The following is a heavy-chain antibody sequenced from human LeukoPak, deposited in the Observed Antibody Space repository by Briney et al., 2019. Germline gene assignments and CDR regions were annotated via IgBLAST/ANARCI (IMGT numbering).Heavy chain of an antibody. V-gene: IGHV4-4*02. J-gene: IGHJ5*02. CDR1: GGSISSNNW. CDR2: MYHSGST. D-gene: IGHD3-10*01. CDR3: ARGRNGSGISRRSHNWFDP. Sequence: SETLSLTCAVSGGSISSNNWWSWVRQPPGKGLEWIGEMYHSGSTNYNPSLKSRVTISVDTSKNQFSLKLSSVTAADTAVYYCARGRNGSGISRRSHNWFDPWGQGTLVTVSS.